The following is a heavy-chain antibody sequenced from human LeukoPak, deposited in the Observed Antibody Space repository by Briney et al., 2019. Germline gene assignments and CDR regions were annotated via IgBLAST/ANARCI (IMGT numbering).Heavy chain of an antibody. Sequence: PSQTLSLTCTVSGASVNSGNYYWTWIRQPPGKGLEWIGYIYYSGSTNYNPSLKSRVTISVDTSKNQFSLKLSSVTAADTAVYYCARGNGSGHLKVWGQGTLVTVSS. CDR1: GASVNSGNYY. D-gene: IGHD3-10*01. CDR3: ARGNGSGHLKV. V-gene: IGHV4-61*01. J-gene: IGHJ4*02. CDR2: IYYSGST.